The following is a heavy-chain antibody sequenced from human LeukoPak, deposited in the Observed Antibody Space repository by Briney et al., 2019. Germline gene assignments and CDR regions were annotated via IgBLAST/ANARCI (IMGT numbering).Heavy chain of an antibody. J-gene: IGHJ4*02. D-gene: IGHD6-19*01. CDR2: ISYDGSNK. Sequence: GRSLRLSCAASGFTFSSYGMHWVRQAPGKGLEWVAVISYDGSNKYYADSVKGRFTISRDNSKNTLYLQMNSLRAEDTAVYYCAKDVKSGWYIDYWGQGTLVTVSS. CDR1: GFTFSSYG. V-gene: IGHV3-30*18. CDR3: AKDVKSGWYIDY.